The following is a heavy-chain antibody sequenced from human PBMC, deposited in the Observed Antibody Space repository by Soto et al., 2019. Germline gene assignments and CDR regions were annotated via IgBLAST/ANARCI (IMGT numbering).Heavy chain of an antibody. J-gene: IGHJ4*02. CDR2: IKEDGSEE. D-gene: IGHD3-9*01. V-gene: IGHV3-7*01. CDR1: GFSFSNHW. CDR3: ARDHSVRYFDWLTPFDY. Sequence: PGGSLRLSCAASGFSFSNHWMNWVRQVPGKGLEWVAIIKEDGSEEHYVDSVKGRFTISRDNAKISLYLQMNSLRVEDTAVYYCARDHSVRYFDWLTPFDYWGQGTLVTVSS.